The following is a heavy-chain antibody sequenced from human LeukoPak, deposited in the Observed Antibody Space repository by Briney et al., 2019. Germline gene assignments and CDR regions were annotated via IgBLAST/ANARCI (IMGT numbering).Heavy chain of an antibody. CDR2: IIPIFGTA. J-gene: IGHJ4*02. CDR3: AREIGIAVAGTSDY. CDR1: GGTFSSYA. D-gene: IGHD6-19*01. V-gene: IGHV1-69*13. Sequence: SVKVSCKASGGTFSSYAISWVRQAPGQGLEWMGGIIPIFGTANYAQKFQGRVTITADESTSTAYMELRSLRSDDTAVYYCAREIGIAVAGTSDYWGQGTLVTVSS.